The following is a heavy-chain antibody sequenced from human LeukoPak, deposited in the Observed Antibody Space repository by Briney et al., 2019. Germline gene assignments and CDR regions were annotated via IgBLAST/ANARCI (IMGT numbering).Heavy chain of an antibody. CDR3: TRDRYSYGSRVSDY. J-gene: IGHJ4*02. V-gene: IGHV3-49*03. CDR2: IRSKAYGGTT. Sequence: GGSLRLSCTASGFTFGDYAMSWFRQAPGKGLEWVGFIRSKAYGGTTEYAASVKGRFTISRDDSKSIAYLQMNSLKTEDTAVYYCTRDRYSYGSRVSDYWGQGTLVTVSS. D-gene: IGHD5-18*01. CDR1: GFTFGDYA.